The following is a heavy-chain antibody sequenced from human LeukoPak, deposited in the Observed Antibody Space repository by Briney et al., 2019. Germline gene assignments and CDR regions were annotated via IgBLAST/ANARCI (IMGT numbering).Heavy chain of an antibody. Sequence: GGSLRLSCAASGFTFSGSAMHWVRQASGKGLEWVGRIRSKANSYATAYAASVKGRFTISRDDSKNTAYLQMNSLKTEDTAVYYCTRSHYYDSSGYPTLIDYWGQGTLVTASS. CDR1: GFTFSGSA. J-gene: IGHJ4*02. CDR3: TRSHYYDSSGYPTLIDY. D-gene: IGHD3-22*01. V-gene: IGHV3-73*01. CDR2: IRSKANSYAT.